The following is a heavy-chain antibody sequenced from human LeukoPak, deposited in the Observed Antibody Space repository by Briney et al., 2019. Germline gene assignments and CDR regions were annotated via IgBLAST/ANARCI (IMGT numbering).Heavy chain of an antibody. CDR1: GFTFSDYY. CDR3: ARYGSGGSCYPY. CDR2: ISSTSSYT. J-gene: IGHJ4*02. V-gene: IGHV3-11*03. Sequence: KPGGSLRLSCAASGFTFSDYYTSWIRQAPGKGLEWVSHISSTSSYTNYADSVKGRFTISRDNSKNSLYLQMNSLRAEDTAVYYCARYGSGGSCYPYWGQGTLVTVSS. D-gene: IGHD2-15*01.